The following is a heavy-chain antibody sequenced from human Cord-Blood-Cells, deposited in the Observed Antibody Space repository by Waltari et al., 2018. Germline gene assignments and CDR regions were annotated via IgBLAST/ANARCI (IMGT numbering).Heavy chain of an antibody. CDR1: GFPFSSYG. D-gene: IGHD3-10*01. CDR3: AKDFRFGEFRDY. CDR2: ISYDGSNK. Sequence: QVQLVESGGGVVQPGRSLRLSCAASGFPFSSYGMHWVRQAPGKGLVWVAVISYDGSNKYYADSVKGRFTISRDNSKNTLYLQMNSLRAEDTAVYYCAKDFRFGEFRDYWGQGTLVTVSS. V-gene: IGHV3-30*18. J-gene: IGHJ4*02.